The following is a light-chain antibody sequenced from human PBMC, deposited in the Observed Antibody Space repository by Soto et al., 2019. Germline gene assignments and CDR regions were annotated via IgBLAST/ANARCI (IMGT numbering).Light chain of an antibody. CDR2: EVS. Sequence: QSALTQPPSASGSPGQSVTISCTGTSSDVGGYNYVSWYQQHPGKAPKLMIYEVSKRPSGVPDRFSGSKSGNTASLTVSGLQAEDEADYYCSSFVGAPVIFGGGTKLTVL. V-gene: IGLV2-8*01. CDR1: SSDVGGYNY. CDR3: SSFVGAPVI. J-gene: IGLJ2*01.